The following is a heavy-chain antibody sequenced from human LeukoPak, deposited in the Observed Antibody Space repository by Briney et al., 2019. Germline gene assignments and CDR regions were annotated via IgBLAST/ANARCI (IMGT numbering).Heavy chain of an antibody. D-gene: IGHD3-22*01. CDR2: IHYSGNT. CDR1: GGSINPYY. Sequence: PPETLSLTCTVSGGSINPYYWSWIRQPPGKGLEWIGYIHYSGNTNYNPSLKSRVTISVDTSRDQFSLKLSSVTAADTALYYCPRHDPVISKIVGERAFDIWGQGTMVTVSS. J-gene: IGHJ3*02. V-gene: IGHV4-59*08. CDR3: PRHDPVISKIVGERAFDI.